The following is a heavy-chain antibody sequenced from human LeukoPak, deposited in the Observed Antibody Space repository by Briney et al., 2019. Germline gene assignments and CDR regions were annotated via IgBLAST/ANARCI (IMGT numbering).Heavy chain of an antibody. CDR3: AKDWTVIQLSPFDY. CDR1: GFTFSSYS. CDR2: ISGSGGST. V-gene: IGHV3-23*01. Sequence: GGSLRLSCAASGFTFSSYSMNWVRQAPGKGLEWVSAISGSGGSTYYADSVKGRSTISRDNSKNTLYLQMNSLRAEDTAVYYCAKDWTVIQLSPFDYWGQGTLVTVSS. J-gene: IGHJ4*02. D-gene: IGHD5-18*01.